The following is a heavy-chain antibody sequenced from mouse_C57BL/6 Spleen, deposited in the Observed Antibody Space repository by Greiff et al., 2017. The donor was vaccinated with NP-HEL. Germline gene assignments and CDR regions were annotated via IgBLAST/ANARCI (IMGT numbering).Heavy chain of an antibody. CDR3: ARTSDGFSPWFAY. CDR1: GYTFTTYP. D-gene: IGHD2-3*01. J-gene: IGHJ3*01. V-gene: IGHV1-47*01. Sequence: VKLQESGAELVKPGASVKMSCKASGYTFTTYPIEWMKQNHGKSLEWIGNFHPYNDDTKYNEKFKGKATLTVEKSSSTVYLELSRLTSDDSAVYYCARTSDGFSPWFAYWGQGTLVTVSA. CDR2: FHPYNDDT.